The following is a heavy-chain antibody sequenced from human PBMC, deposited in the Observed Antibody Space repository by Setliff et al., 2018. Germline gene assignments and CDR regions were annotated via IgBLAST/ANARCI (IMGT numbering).Heavy chain of an antibody. CDR1: GFTFDDYV. CDR2: ISWDSGSK. Sequence: SLKISCAASGFTFDDYVMHWVRQAPGKGLGWVSGISWDSGSKGYADSVKGRFTISRDNAKKSLYLQMNSLRAEDMALYYCVKDSGSGNYFGGYFDYWGQGTLVTVSS. CDR3: VKDSGSGNYFGGYFDY. V-gene: IGHV3-9*03. D-gene: IGHD3-10*01. J-gene: IGHJ4*02.